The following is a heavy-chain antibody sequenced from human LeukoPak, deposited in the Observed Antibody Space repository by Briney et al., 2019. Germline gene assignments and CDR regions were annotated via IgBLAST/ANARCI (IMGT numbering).Heavy chain of an antibody. J-gene: IGHJ5*02. CDR1: GFSFSSYG. CDR2: IWFDGSNK. Sequence: GGSLRLSCAASGFSFSSYGMHWVRRAPGKGLEWVAVIWFDGSNKYHADSVKGRLTISRDNSKNTLYLQMDSLRAEDTAVYYCARVGRQLSFDQWGQGTLVTVSS. CDR3: ARVGRQLSFDQ. D-gene: IGHD5-18*01. V-gene: IGHV3-33*01.